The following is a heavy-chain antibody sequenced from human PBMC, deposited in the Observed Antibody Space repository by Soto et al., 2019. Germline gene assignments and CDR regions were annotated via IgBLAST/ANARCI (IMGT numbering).Heavy chain of an antibody. CDR3: ARKEYSSSPIDY. CDR1: GFTFSSYG. D-gene: IGHD6-6*01. Sequence: QVQLVESGGGVVQPGRSLRLSCAASGFTFSSYGMHWVRQAPGKGLEWVAVIWYDGSNKYYADSVKGRFTISRDNSKNTLYLQMNSLRAEDTAVYYCARKEYSSSPIDYWGQGTLVTVSS. CDR2: IWYDGSNK. J-gene: IGHJ4*02. V-gene: IGHV3-33*01.